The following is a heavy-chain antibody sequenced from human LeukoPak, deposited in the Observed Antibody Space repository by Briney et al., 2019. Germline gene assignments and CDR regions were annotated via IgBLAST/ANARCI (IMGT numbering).Heavy chain of an antibody. J-gene: IGHJ4*02. V-gene: IGHV4-61*02. CDR1: GGSISSGSYY. CDR2: IYTSGST. CDR3: ASAYCSSTSCSFDY. Sequence: SQTLSLTCTVSGGSISSGSYYWSWIRQPAGKGLEWIGRIYTSGSTNYNPSLKSRVTISVDTSKYQFSLKLSSVTAADTAVYYCASAYCSSTSCSFDYWGQGTLVTVSS. D-gene: IGHD2-2*01.